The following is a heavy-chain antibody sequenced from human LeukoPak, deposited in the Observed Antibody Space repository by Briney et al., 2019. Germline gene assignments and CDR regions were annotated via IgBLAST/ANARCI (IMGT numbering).Heavy chain of an antibody. J-gene: IGHJ4*02. Sequence: GGSLRLSCAASGFTFGSYAMSWVRKAPGKGLEWVSAITGSGGSPYYAASVKGRLTISRDNSKNTLYLQMNSLRAEDTAIYFCAKNGLIMMGDYWGQGTLVTVSS. D-gene: IGHD2-8*01. CDR3: AKNGLIMMGDY. CDR2: ITGSGGSP. CDR1: GFTFGSYA. V-gene: IGHV3-23*01.